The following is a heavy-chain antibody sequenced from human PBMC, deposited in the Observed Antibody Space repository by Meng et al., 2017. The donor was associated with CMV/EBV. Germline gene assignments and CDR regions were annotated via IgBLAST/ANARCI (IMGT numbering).Heavy chain of an antibody. V-gene: IGHV1-2*02. Sequence: GESLKISCKASGYTFTGYYMHWVRQAPGQGLEWMGWINPNSGGTNYAQKFQGRVTMTRDTSISTAYMELSRLRSDDTAVYYCARVWSVEGSTRRYYPATYYFDYWGQGTLVTVSS. D-gene: IGHD2-2*01. J-gene: IGHJ4*02. CDR2: INPNSGGT. CDR1: GYTFTGYY. CDR3: ARVWSVEGSTRRYYPATYYFDY.